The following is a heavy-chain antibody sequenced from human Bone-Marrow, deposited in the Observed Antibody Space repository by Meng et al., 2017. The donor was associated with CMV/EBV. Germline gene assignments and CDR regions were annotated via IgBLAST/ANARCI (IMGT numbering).Heavy chain of an antibody. CDR2: IIPILGVE. Sequence: SVKVSCQASGDTFNSYAFNWVRPAPGQGLARMGGIIPILGVENYTQKFQGRVTITADQATRTDYMELSSLRSEDTAVFYCARDANVSAWVLSAWVLGYWGQGTLVTVSS. CDR1: GDTFNSYA. D-gene: IGHD6-19*01. V-gene: IGHV1-69*10. CDR3: ARDANVSAWVLSAWVLGY. J-gene: IGHJ4*02.